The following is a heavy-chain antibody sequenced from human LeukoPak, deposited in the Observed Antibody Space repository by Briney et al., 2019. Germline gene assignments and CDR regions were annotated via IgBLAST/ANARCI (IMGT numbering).Heavy chain of an antibody. V-gene: IGHV4-59*08. CDR1: GGSISSYY. Sequence: SETLSLTCTVSGGSISSYYWSWIRQPPGKGLEWIGYIYYSGSTHYNPSLKSRVTISVDTSKNQFSLKLSSVTAADTAVYYCARTQGGYSYGSPNYYFDYWGQGTLVTVSS. CDR3: ARTQGGYSYGSPNYYFDY. J-gene: IGHJ4*02. D-gene: IGHD5-18*01. CDR2: IYYSGST.